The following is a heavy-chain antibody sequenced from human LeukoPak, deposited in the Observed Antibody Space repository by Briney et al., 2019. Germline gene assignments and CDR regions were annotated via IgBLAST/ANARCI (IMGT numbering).Heavy chain of an antibody. CDR1: GYTFTGYY. J-gene: IGHJ4*02. CDR2: IIPNSGST. D-gene: IGHD2-2*01. CDR3: ARGGLYCRSTSCYFQTCDY. V-gene: IGHV1-2*02. Sequence: ASVKVSCKASGYTFTGYYMRWVRQAPGQGLEWMGWIIPNSGSTNYAQKFQGRVTMTGDTSISTAYMELSSLRSDDTAVYYCARGGLYCRSTSCYFQTCDYWRQGGLVTDSS.